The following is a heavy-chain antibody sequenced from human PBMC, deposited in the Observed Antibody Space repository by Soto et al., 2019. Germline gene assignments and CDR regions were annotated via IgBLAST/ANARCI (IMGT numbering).Heavy chain of an antibody. CDR2: ITPIFGTT. CDR1: GGTFSNYA. Sequence: QVQLVQSGAEVKKPGSSVKVSCKASGGTFSNYAISWVRQAPGQGLEWMGGITPIFGTTTYAQRLQGRVTITADESSTTAHMELSSLRSEDTAVYYCARVITVTPVGHYGMDVWGQGTTVTVSS. CDR3: ARVITVTPVGHYGMDV. V-gene: IGHV1-69*01. D-gene: IGHD4-4*01. J-gene: IGHJ6*02.